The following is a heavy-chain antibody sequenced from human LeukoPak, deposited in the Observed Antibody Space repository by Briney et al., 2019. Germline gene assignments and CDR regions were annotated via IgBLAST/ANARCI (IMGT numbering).Heavy chain of an antibody. V-gene: IGHV3-23*01. CDR3: AKASAMIVVVSKHFDY. D-gene: IGHD3-22*01. Sequence: GGSLRLSCAASGFTFRTYGMNWVRRAPGKGLEWVSAISGSGGSTYYADSVKGRFTISRDNSKNTLYLQMNSLRAEDTAVYYCAKASAMIVVVSKHFDYWGQGTLVTVSS. CDR1: GFTFRTYG. J-gene: IGHJ4*02. CDR2: ISGSGGST.